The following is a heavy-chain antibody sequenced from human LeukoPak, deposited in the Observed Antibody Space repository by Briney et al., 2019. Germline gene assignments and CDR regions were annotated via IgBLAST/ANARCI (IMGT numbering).Heavy chain of an antibody. D-gene: IGHD3-10*02. J-gene: IGHJ6*04. V-gene: IGHV3-53*01. CDR3: AELGITMIGGV. CDR1: GFTVSSYY. CDR2: IYSGGTT. Sequence: GGSLRLSCAASGFTVSSYYMSWVRQAPGKGLEWVSDIYSGGTTYYADSVKGRFTISRDNSKNTLYLQMNSLRAEDTAVYYCAELGITMIGGVWGKGTTVTISP.